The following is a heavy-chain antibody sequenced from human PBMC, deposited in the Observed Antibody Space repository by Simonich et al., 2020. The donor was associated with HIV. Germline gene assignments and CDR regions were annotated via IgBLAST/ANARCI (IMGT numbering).Heavy chain of an antibody. Sequence: QVQLQQWGAGLLKPSETLSLTCAVYGGSFSGYYWSWSRPPPGKGLEWIGEINHSGDTKSNPSLKSRVTISVDTSKNQFSLKLSSVTAADTAVYYCARRHPTTVTTPYFDYWGQGTLVTVSS. V-gene: IGHV4-34*01. CDR3: ARRHPTTVTTPYFDY. CDR1: GGSFSGYY. CDR2: INHSGDT. J-gene: IGHJ4*02. D-gene: IGHD4-17*01.